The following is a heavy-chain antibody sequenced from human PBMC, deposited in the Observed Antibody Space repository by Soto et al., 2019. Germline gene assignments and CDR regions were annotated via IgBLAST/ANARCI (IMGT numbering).Heavy chain of an antibody. CDR2: ISAYNGNT. Sequence: ASLKGSCKASGYTFTIYCISWLLQSPVQWLEWMGWISAYNGNTNYAQKLQGRVTMTTDTSTSTAYMELRSLRSDDTAVYYCAREYSSSWFTKEYYYYGMDVWGQGPTVTVSS. V-gene: IGHV1-18*04. J-gene: IGHJ6*02. D-gene: IGHD6-13*01. CDR1: GYTFTIYC. CDR3: AREYSSSWFTKEYYYYGMDV.